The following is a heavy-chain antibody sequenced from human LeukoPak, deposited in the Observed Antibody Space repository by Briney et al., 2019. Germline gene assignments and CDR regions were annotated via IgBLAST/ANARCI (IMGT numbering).Heavy chain of an antibody. J-gene: IGHJ4*02. D-gene: IGHD1-14*01. CDR2: IKSDSAGGTT. CDR3: TTEFWGSYNN. V-gene: IGHV3-15*01. Sequence: SWIRQAPGKGLEWVGHIKSDSAGGTTDYAAPVKGRFTISRDDSRNTLSLQMNSLQTEDTAVYYCTTEFWGSYNNWGQGTLVTVSS.